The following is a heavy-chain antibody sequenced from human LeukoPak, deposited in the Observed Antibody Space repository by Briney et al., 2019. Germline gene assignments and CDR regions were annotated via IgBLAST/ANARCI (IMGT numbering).Heavy chain of an antibody. CDR1: GGSISTYY. V-gene: IGHV4-59*01. D-gene: IGHD3-10*01. Sequence: SETLSLTCTVSGGSISTYYWNWIRQPPGKGLEWIGYIYHSGSTNYNPSLQSRVTISVDTSKNQFSLNLNSVTAADTAVYYCARGPGRITMVRGVPFDYWGQGTLVTVSS. CDR2: IYHSGST. CDR3: ARGPGRITMVRGVPFDY. J-gene: IGHJ4*02.